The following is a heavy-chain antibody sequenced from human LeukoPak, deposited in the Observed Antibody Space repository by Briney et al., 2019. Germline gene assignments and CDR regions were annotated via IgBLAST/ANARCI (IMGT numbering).Heavy chain of an antibody. CDR2: IYYSGST. CDR3: ARVGNSYGYYMDV. J-gene: IGHJ6*03. D-gene: IGHD5-18*01. V-gene: IGHV4-59*01. CDR1: GGSISSYY. Sequence: PSQTLSLTCTVSGGSISSYYWSWIRQPPGKGLEWIGYIYYSGSTNYNPSLKSRVTISVDTSKNQFSLKLSSVTAADTAVYYCARVGNSYGYYMDVWGKGTTVTVSS.